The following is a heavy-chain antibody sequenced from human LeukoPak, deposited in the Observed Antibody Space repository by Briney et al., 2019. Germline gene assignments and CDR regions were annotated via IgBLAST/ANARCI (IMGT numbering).Heavy chain of an antibody. V-gene: IGHV4-59*01. Sequence: SETLSLTCNVSGGSISSYYWSWIRQPPGKGLEWIGYIYYSGSTNYNPSLKSRVTISVDTFKNQFSLKLRSVRAADTAVYYCARTPGSGSYSYYFDYWGQGTLVTVSS. CDR1: GGSISSYY. CDR3: ARTPGSGSYSYYFDY. J-gene: IGHJ4*02. D-gene: IGHD1-26*01. CDR2: IYYSGST.